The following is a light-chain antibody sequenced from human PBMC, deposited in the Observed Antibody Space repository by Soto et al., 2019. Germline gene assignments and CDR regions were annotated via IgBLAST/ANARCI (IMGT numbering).Light chain of an antibody. CDR3: LQAYNYPFT. CDR2: AAS. V-gene: IGKV1-6*01. Sequence: AIQMTQSPSSLSASVGDRVTITCRASQDIRNDLGWYQQKPGQAPNLLIFAASTLQIGVPSRFSGSGSGTYFTLTISSLQPEDFATYYCLQAYNYPFTFGPGTTVAIK. J-gene: IGKJ3*01. CDR1: QDIRND.